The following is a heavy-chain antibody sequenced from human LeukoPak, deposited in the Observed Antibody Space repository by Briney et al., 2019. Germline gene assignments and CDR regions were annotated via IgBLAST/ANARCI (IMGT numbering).Heavy chain of an antibody. CDR1: GFTFSNYG. Sequence: GGSLRLSCAASGFTFSNYGMSWVRQAPGKGLEWVSSISGSGDSTYYADSVKGRFTISRDNPKNTLYLQMNSLRAEDTAVYYRAKDRGIISDYWGQGTLVTVSS. CDR2: ISGSGDST. CDR3: AKDRGIISDY. J-gene: IGHJ4*02. V-gene: IGHV3-23*01. D-gene: IGHD3-10*01.